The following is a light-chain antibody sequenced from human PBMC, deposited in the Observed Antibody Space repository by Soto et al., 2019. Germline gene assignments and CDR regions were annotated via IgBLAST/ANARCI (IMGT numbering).Light chain of an antibody. CDR2: DVS. Sequence: QSALTQPASVSGSPGQSITISCTGTSSDVGGYNYVSWYQQHPGKAPKLMIYDVSNRPSGVSNRFSGSKSGNTASLTISGFQAEDEAVYCCSSYTSSITPYVVFGGGTKLTVL. J-gene: IGLJ2*01. V-gene: IGLV2-14*01. CDR1: SSDVGGYNY. CDR3: SSYTSSITPYVV.